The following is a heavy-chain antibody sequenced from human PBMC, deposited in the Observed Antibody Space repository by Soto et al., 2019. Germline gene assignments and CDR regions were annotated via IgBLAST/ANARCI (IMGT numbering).Heavy chain of an antibody. CDR3: ARDFVHSSSYNYYYYGMDV. CDR1: GFTVSSNY. D-gene: IGHD6-13*01. Sequence: EVQLVESGGGLVQPGGSLRLSCAASGFTVSSNYMSWVRQAPGKGLEWVSVIYSGGSTYYADSVKGRFTISRDNSKNTLYLQMNSLRAEDTAVYYCARDFVHSSSYNYYYYGMDVWGQGTTVTVSS. CDR2: IYSGGST. V-gene: IGHV3-66*01. J-gene: IGHJ6*02.